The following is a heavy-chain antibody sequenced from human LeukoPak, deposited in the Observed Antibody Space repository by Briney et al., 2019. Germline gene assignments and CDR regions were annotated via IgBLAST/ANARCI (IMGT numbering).Heavy chain of an antibody. V-gene: IGHV4-39*02. CDR1: GGSISSSGYY. CDR2: MYYSGST. CDR3: ARKVEKGIWSGYYADYYYYMDV. D-gene: IGHD3-3*01. J-gene: IGHJ6*03. Sequence: SETLSLTCAVSGGSISSSGYYWGWIRQPPGKGLEWIGSMYYSGSTYYNPSLKSRVTISVDTSKNHFSLKLSSVTAEDTAVYYCARKVEKGIWSGYYADYYYYMDVWGKGTTVTVSS.